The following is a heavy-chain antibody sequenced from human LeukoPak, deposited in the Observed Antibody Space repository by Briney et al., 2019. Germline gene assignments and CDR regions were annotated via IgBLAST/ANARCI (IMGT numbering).Heavy chain of an antibody. V-gene: IGHV5-51*01. CDR1: GYSFTSYW. D-gene: IGHD3-10*01. CDR3: ARQPRGSGSYLDYYMDV. CDR2: IYPGDSDT. Sequence: GESLKISCKGSGYSFTSYWIGWVRQMPGKGLEWMGFIYPGDSDTRYSPSFQGQVTISADKSISTAYLQWSSLKASDTAMYYCARQPRGSGSYLDYYMDVWGKGTTVTVSS. J-gene: IGHJ6*03.